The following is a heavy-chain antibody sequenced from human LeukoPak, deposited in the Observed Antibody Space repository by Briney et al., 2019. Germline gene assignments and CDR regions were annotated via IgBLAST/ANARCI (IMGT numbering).Heavy chain of an antibody. CDR1: GFTLSSYS. CDR3: ARTDTAMVTGY. Sequence: GGGPGLSCAAPGFTLSSYSMKWGRPAPGEGLEWVSSISSSSSYIYYADSVKGRFTISRDNAKNSLYLQMNSLRAEDTAVYYCARTDTAMVTGYWGQGTLVTVSS. J-gene: IGHJ4*02. V-gene: IGHV3-21*01. D-gene: IGHD5-18*01. CDR2: ISSSSSYI.